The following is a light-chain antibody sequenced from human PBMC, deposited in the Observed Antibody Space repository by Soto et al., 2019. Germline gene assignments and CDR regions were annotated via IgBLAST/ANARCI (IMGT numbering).Light chain of an antibody. J-gene: IGKJ1*01. CDR2: KVS. Sequence: DIQMTQSPSTLSASVGDRVTITCRASQSLNNWLAWYQQKPGNAPKLLIYKVSNLESGVPSRFSGSGSGTEVTLTISSLQPDDFATYYCQQYNSYSWTFGQGTKVEIK. V-gene: IGKV1-5*03. CDR3: QQYNSYSWT. CDR1: QSLNNW.